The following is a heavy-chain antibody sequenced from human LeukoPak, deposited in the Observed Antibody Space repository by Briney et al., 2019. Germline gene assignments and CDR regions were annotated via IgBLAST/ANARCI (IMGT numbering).Heavy chain of an antibody. D-gene: IGHD3-22*01. V-gene: IGHV3-23*01. J-gene: IGHJ4*02. CDR2: ISGSGGST. CDR3: AKYPRANYDSSGYYFVY. CDR1: GFTFSSYA. Sequence: GGSLRLSCAASGFTFSSYAMSWVRQAPGKGLEWVSAISGSGGSTYYADSVKGRFTISRDNSKNTLYLQMNSLRAEDTAVYYCAKYPRANYDSSGYYFVYWGQGTLVTVPS.